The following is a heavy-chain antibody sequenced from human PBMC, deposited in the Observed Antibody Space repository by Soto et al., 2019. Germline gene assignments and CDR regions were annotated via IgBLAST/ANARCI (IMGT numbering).Heavy chain of an antibody. CDR2: ISAYYGNT. D-gene: IGHD5-12*01. CDR3: VREEECESGYISLAY. J-gene: IGHJ4*02. Sequence: ASVKVSCKXSGYTFTTYGISWVRQAPGQGPEWMGWISAYYGNTVYAQKVQDRVTMTRDTSTSTAYMELRSLRYDDTAVYYCVREEECESGYISLAYWGQGTLVTVSS. V-gene: IGHV1-18*01. CDR1: GYTFTTYG.